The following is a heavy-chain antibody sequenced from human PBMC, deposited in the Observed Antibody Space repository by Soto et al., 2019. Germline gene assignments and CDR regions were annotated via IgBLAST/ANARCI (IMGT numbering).Heavy chain of an antibody. CDR2: IYWDDDK. CDR3: AHRRHYGDIDH. D-gene: IGHD4-17*01. J-gene: IGHJ4*02. V-gene: IGHV2-5*02. Sequence: SGPTLVNPTQTLTLTCTFSGFSLRTTGVGVGWIRQPPGKALEWLGLIYWDDDKSYNPSLKSRLTITKDTSKTQVVLTMTNMDPVDTATYYCAHRRHYGDIDHWGQGTLVTVSS. CDR1: GFSLRTTGVG.